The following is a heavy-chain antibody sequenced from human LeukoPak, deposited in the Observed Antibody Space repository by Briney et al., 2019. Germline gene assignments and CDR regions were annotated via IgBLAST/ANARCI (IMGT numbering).Heavy chain of an antibody. J-gene: IGHJ4*01. CDR3: ARDREGAVDY. CDR2: ISGYNGNK. V-gene: IGHV1-18*04. CDR1: GYSFTSYG. Sequence: ASVKVSCKASGYSFTSYGISGVRPAPGQGLEWMGWISGYNGNKKYAQKCQSRVTMTTDTSTSTVLMELRSLRADETAVYYCARDREGAVDYWGQGTQVAVS. D-gene: IGHD3-16*01.